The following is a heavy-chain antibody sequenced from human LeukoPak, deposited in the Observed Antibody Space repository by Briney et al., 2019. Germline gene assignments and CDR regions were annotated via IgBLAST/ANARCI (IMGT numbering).Heavy chain of an antibody. CDR3: ASNGDSPYYFDY. J-gene: IGHJ4*02. D-gene: IGHD4-17*01. CDR2: ISSNGGST. CDR1: GFTFSSYA. Sequence: PGGSLRLSCAASGFTFSSYAMHWVRQAPGKGLEYVSAISSNGGSTYYANSVKGRFTISRDNSKNTPYLQMGSLRAEDMAVYYCASNGDSPYYFDYWGQGTLVTVSS. V-gene: IGHV3-64*01.